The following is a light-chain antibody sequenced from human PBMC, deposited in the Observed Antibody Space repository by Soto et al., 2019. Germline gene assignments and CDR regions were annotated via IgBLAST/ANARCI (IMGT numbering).Light chain of an antibody. V-gene: IGLV2-14*01. CDR3: SSYTGSSTYVV. CDR1: SSDVGGYNY. CDR2: DVN. Sequence: QSALTQPASVSGSPGQSSTISCTGTSSDVGGYNYVSWYQQHPGKAPKLMIYDVNHRPSGLSNRFSGSKSGHKASLPISGLPAEDEADYYCSSYTGSSTYVVFGGGTKLTLL. J-gene: IGLJ2*01.